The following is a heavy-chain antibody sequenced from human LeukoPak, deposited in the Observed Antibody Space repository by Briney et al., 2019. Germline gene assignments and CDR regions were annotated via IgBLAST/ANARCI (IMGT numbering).Heavy chain of an antibody. J-gene: IGHJ4*02. CDR3: AKDYRTGWHY. CDR1: GLTIINDA. D-gene: IGHD6-19*01. CDR2: ITNSGGTT. Sequence: GGSLRLSCAASGLTIINDAMTWVRQAPGKGLEWVSSITNSGGTTYYADSVKGRFTISRDNSKNTLYLQMNSLRAEDTAMYYCAKDYRTGWHYWGQGTLVTVSS. V-gene: IGHV3-23*01.